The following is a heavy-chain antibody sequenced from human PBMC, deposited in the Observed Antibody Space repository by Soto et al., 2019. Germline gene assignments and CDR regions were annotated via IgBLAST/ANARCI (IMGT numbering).Heavy chain of an antibody. Sequence: GESLKISCQGSGYSFISYWIGWVRQMPGKGLELMGVIYPGDSTVRYSPSFQGQVTISVDKSISTAYLQWSSLKPSDTAMYYCARHTSDRYGSDYWGQGTLVTVSS. CDR3: ARHTSDRYGSDY. V-gene: IGHV5-51*01. CDR1: GYSFISYW. D-gene: IGHD5-18*01. J-gene: IGHJ4*02. CDR2: IYPGDSTV.